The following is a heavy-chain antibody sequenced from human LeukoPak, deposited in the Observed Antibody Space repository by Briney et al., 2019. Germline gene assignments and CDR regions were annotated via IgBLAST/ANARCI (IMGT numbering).Heavy chain of an antibody. CDR3: ATFPYSSSWPYFDY. D-gene: IGHD6-13*01. CDR1: GFTFSSHW. V-gene: IGHV3-74*01. CDR2: INPDGSGT. Sequence: GGSLRLSCAASGFTFSSHWMHWVRQGPGKGLVWVSRINPDGSGTSYADSMKGRFTISRDNAKNTLYLQMNSLRAEDTAVYYCATFPYSSSWPYFDYWGQGTLVTVSS. J-gene: IGHJ4*02.